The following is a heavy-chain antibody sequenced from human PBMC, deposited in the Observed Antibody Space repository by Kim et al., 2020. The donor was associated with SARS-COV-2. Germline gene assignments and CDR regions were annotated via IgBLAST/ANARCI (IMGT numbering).Heavy chain of an antibody. Sequence: ASVKVSCKASGYTFTSYAMNWVRQAPGQGLEWMGWINTNTGNPTYAQGFTGRFVFSLDTSVSTAYLQISSLKAEDTAVYYCARDYIWRIVGSYYYYYYMDVWGKGTTVTVSS. CDR3: ARDYIWRIVGSYYYYYYMDV. V-gene: IGHV7-4-1*02. J-gene: IGHJ6*03. CDR2: INTNTGNP. CDR1: GYTFTSYA. D-gene: IGHD3-16*01.